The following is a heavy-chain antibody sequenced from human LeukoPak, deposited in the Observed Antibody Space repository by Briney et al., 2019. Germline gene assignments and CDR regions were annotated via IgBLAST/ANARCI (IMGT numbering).Heavy chain of an antibody. CDR2: IYYSGST. Sequence: SETLSLTCTVSGGSISSYYWSWIRQPPGKGLEWIGYIYYSGSTNYNPSLKSRVTISVDTSKNQFSLKLSSVTAADTAVYHCARVGADTMVRGVIMTFDYWGXXXXXTVXS. J-gene: IGHJ4*01. V-gene: IGHV4-59*01. CDR3: ARVGADTMVRGVIMTFDY. CDR1: GGSISSYY. D-gene: IGHD3-10*01.